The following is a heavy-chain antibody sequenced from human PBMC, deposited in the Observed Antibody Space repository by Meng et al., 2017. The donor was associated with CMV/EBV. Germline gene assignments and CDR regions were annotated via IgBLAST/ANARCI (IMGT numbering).Heavy chain of an antibody. CDR3: ARVPSYGSGSYPYYYYYGMDV. CDR1: GFTFSSYS. Sequence: GESLKISCAASGFTFSSYSMNWVRQAPGKGLEWVSSISSSSSYIYYADSVKGRFTISRDNAKNSLYLQMNSLRAEDTAVYYCARVPSYGSGSYPYYYYYGMDVWGQRTTVTVSS. CDR2: ISSSSSYI. V-gene: IGHV3-21*01. J-gene: IGHJ6*02. D-gene: IGHD3-10*01.